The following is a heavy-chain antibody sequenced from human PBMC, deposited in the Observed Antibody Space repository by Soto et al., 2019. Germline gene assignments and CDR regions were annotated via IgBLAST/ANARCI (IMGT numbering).Heavy chain of an antibody. CDR2: ISGYTGNT. J-gene: IGHJ5*02. V-gene: IGHV1-18*01. D-gene: IGHD3-10*01. CDR3: ARDERGSGSYFGRLNWFDP. CDR1: GYTFTSYG. Sequence: GASVKVSCKASGYTFTSYGISWVRPAPGQGIEWMGWISGYTGNTNYAQKVQGRVTLTTDTSTSTAYMELTSLTPDDTAVYYCARDERGSGSYFGRLNWFDPWGQGTLVTVSS.